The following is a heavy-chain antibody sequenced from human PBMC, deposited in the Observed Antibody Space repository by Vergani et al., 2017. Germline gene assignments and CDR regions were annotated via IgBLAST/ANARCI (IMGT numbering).Heavy chain of an antibody. CDR2: IIPMFGTT. D-gene: IGHD3-10*01. V-gene: IGHV1-69*12. Sequence: QFQLVQSGNEVKKPGSSVKISCEASGGTFGRHAISWVRQAPGAGLEWMGGIIPMFGTTSYPQKFQGRVTISADASTRTVYMEVSSLSVEDTALYYCARERYGPGNDPVYFCYGMDVWGEGTTVTVSS. CDR1: GGTFGRHA. J-gene: IGHJ6*04. CDR3: ARERYGPGNDPVYFCYGMDV.